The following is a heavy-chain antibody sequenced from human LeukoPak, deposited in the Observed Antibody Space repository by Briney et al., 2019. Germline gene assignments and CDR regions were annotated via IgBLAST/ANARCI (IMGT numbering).Heavy chain of an antibody. CDR2: IAANNDHT. V-gene: IGHV1-18*01. D-gene: IGHD1-14*01. J-gene: IGHJ3*01. CDR3: ARDKPGWGAFDV. CDR1: GYRVSSFA. Sequence: GASVTVSCKASGYRVSSFAIMWVRQAPGQGLECLGWIAANNDHTHYALNVQGRVTMTTDTSTDTAYMELRNLRSDDTAVYFCARDKPGWGAFDVWGQGTVVTVSS.